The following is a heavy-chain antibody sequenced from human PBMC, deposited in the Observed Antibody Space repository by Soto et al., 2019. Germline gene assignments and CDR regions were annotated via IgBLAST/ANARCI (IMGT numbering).Heavy chain of an antibody. CDR1: GFSNSKYC. D-gene: IGHD3-16*01. V-gene: IGHV3-30*18. Sequence: GGSLRLSCVASGFSNSKYCIHWVRQAPCKGLEWVAVLSQDGMNKKYVDSVNVRFTISRDNSRNTLYLQMNFLRAEDTAVYYFSKDRRRAGGMVPIALDAFETWEQRTMFTVSS. CDR3: SKDRRRAGGMVPIALDAFET. J-gene: IGHJ3*02. CDR2: LSQDGMNK.